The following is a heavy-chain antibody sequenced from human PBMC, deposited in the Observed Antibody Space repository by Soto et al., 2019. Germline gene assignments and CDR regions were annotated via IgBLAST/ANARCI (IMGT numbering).Heavy chain of an antibody. CDR3: ARDSGP. CDR2: ISANSRTI. CDR1: GLIFSTYN. J-gene: IGHJ5*02. V-gene: IGHV3-48*02. Sequence: GGSLRLSCAASGLIFSTYNMNWVRQAPGKGLEWVSHISANSRTIYYADSVKGRFTISRDNAKNSLFLQMNSLRDEDTAVYYCARDSGPWGQGTLVTVSS.